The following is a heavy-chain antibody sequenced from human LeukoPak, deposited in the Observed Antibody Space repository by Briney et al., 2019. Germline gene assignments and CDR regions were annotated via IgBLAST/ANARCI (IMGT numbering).Heavy chain of an antibody. J-gene: IGHJ6*02. CDR3: ARDLFLELLPHSTRKYGMDV. D-gene: IGHD3-3*01. CDR1: GFTFSSYG. V-gene: IGHV3-48*02. Sequence: GGSLRLSCAASGFTFSSYGMHWVRQAPGKGLEWVSYISGSSSTIYYADSVKGRFTISRDNAKNSLYLQMNSLRDEDTAVYYCARDLFLELLPHSTRKYGMDVWGQGTTVTVSS. CDR2: ISGSSSTI.